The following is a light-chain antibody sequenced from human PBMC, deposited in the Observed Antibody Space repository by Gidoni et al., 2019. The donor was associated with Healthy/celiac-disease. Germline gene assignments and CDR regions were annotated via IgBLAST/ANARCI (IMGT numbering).Light chain of an antibody. J-gene: IGKJ4*01. CDR2: DAS. V-gene: IGKV3-11*01. CDR1: QSVSSY. CDR3: QQRSNWQGGT. Sequence: EIVLTQSPATLSLSPGERATLSCRSSQSVSSYLAWYQQQPGQAPRLLIYDASNRATGIPARFSGSGSGTDFTLTISSLEPEDFAVYYCQQRSNWQGGTFGGGTKVEIK.